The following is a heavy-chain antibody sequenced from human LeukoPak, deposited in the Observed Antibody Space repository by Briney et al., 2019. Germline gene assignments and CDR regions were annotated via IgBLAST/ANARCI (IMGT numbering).Heavy chain of an antibody. Sequence: GSSVKVSCKASGGTFSSYAISWVRQAPGQGLEWMGGIIPIFGTANYAQKFQGRVTMTRNTSISTAYMELSSLRSEDTAVYYCALTAAGAPTFDYWGQGTLVTVSS. D-gene: IGHD6-13*01. V-gene: IGHV1-69*05. J-gene: IGHJ4*02. CDR1: GGTFSSYA. CDR2: IIPIFGTA. CDR3: ALTAAGAPTFDY.